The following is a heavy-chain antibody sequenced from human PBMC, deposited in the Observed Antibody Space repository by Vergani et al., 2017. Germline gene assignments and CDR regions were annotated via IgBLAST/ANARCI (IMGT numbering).Heavy chain of an antibody. V-gene: IGHV3-23*01. CDR2: ISGSGGNT. CDR3: AKGVYCSSTSCYEGRGYYYGMGV. Sequence: EVQLLESGGGLVQPGGSLRLSCAASGFTFSSYAMSWVRQVPGKGLEWVSGISGSGGNTYYANSVKGRFTISRDNSKNTLYLKMNSLRAYDTAVYYCAKGVYCSSTSCYEGRGYYYGMGVWDQGTTVIFSS. J-gene: IGHJ6*02. CDR1: GFTFSSYA. D-gene: IGHD2-2*01.